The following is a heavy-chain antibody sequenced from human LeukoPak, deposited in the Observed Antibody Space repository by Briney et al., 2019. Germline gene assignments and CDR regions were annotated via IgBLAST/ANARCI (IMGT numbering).Heavy chain of an antibody. V-gene: IGHV3-33*01. CDR2: IWYDGSNK. CDR1: GFTFSSYG. J-gene: IGHJ4*02. D-gene: IGHD3-10*01. CDR3: ARDSPNYYGSGSRTPDY. Sequence: PGGSPRLSCAASGFTFSSYGMHWVRQAPGKGLELVAVIWYDGSNKYYADSVKGRFTISRDNPKNTLYLQMNSLRAEDTAVYYCARDSPNYYGSGSRTPDYWGQGTLVTVSS.